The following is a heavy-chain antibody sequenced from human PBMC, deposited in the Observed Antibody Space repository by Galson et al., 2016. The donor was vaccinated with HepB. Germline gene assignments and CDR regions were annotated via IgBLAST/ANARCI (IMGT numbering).Heavy chain of an antibody. CDR3: VKDRRVTTGVFES. CDR2: ISWDSETI. CDR1: GFAFDEYA. J-gene: IGHJ4*02. Sequence: SLRLSCEASGFAFDEYALHWVRQGPGKGLEWVSGISWDSETIDYVDSVRGRFRISRDNAEKSLFLQMNSLRPEDTGVYYCVKDRRVTTGVFESWGQGTLVVVSS. V-gene: IGHV3-9*01. D-gene: IGHD4-23*01.